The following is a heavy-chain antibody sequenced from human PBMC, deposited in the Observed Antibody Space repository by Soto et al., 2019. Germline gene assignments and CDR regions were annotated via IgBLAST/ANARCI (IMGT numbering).Heavy chain of an antibody. D-gene: IGHD3-3*01. CDR3: AKDGTITILGVVSTAGIDV. CDR2: ISYDGSNK. J-gene: IGHJ6*04. V-gene: IGHV3-30*18. Sequence: SLRLCCAASGVTLSIYGMHWVRQAPGKGLEWVAVISYDGSNKYYADSVKGRFTISRDNSKNTLYLQMNSLRAEDTAVYYCAKDGTITILGVVSTAGIDVCRKGT. CDR1: GVTLSIYG.